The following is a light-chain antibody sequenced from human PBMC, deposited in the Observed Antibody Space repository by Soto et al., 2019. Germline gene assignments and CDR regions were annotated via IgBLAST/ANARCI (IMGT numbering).Light chain of an antibody. J-gene: IGKJ1*01. CDR2: AAS. Sequence: DIQMTQSPASLSASVGDRVTITCRASQSITSYLNWYQQKPGKAPQLLIYAASSLQSGVPSRFSGSESGTDFTLNISSLQPEDFATYFCQQSYTTPWTSGQETKVDIK. V-gene: IGKV1-39*01. CDR1: QSITSY. CDR3: QQSYTTPWT.